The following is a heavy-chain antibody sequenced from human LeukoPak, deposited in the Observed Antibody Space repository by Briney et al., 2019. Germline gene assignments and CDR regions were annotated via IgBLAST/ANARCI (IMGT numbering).Heavy chain of an antibody. CDR1: GFTFSSYA. V-gene: IGHV3-30-3*01. J-gene: IGHJ6*02. CDR2: MSYDGSNK. CDR3: ARGPERTGVGSRYYYDMDV. D-gene: IGHD2-2*01. Sequence: GGSLRLSCAASGFTFSSYAMHWVRQAPGKGLEWVAVMSYDGSNKYYADSVKGRFTISRDNSRNTLYLQMNSLRAEDTAVYDCARGPERTGVGSRYYYDMDVWGQGTTVTVSS.